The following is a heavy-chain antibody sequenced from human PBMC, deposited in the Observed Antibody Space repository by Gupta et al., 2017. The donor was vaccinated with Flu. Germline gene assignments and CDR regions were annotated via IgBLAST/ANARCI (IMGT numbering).Heavy chain of an antibody. CDR1: GFTFGDYY. J-gene: IGHJ3*01. CDR2: ISSTSDYT. Sequence: QVQLVESGGGLVKPGGSLRLSCAASGFTFGDYYMSWIRQAPGKGLEWISYISSTSDYTDYADSVKGRFTISRDNAKNSLYLQMNSLRAEDTAVYYCAFISLNSGDDAFDFWGQGTVVTVSS. CDR3: AFISLNSGDDAFDF. D-gene: IGHD1-26*01. V-gene: IGHV3-11*05.